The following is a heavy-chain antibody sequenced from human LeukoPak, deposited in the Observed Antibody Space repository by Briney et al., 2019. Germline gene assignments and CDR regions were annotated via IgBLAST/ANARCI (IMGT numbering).Heavy chain of an antibody. CDR3: ARAEHNWIYYIDY. CDR2: LSYDGVTE. J-gene: IGHJ4*02. CDR1: GFTFSSYA. V-gene: IGHV3-30-3*01. D-gene: IGHD5-12*01. Sequence: GGSLRLSCAASGFTFSSYAMHWVRQAPGKGLEWVAVLSYDGVTEFYGDSVKGRFTISRDNSKNTVYLQMNSLRAEDTAVYYCARAEHNWIYYIDYWGQGTLVTVSS.